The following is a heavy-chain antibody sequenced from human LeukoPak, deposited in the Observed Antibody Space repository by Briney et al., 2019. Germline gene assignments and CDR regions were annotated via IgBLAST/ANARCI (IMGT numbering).Heavy chain of an antibody. J-gene: IGHJ4*02. D-gene: IGHD2-2*01. CDR2: INPNSGGT. Sequence: ASVKVSCKASGYTFTGYYMHWVRQAPGQGLEWMGWINPNSGGTNYAQKFQGRVTMTRDTYISTAYMELSRLRSDDPAVYYCAREGDRYCSSTSCYVYWGQGTLVTVSS. CDR1: GYTFTGYY. CDR3: AREGDRYCSSTSCYVY. V-gene: IGHV1-2*02.